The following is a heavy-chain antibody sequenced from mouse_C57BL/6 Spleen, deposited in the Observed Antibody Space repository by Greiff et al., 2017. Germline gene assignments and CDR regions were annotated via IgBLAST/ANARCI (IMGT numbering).Heavy chain of an antibody. J-gene: IGHJ4*01. CDR1: GFTFSDYG. V-gene: IGHV5-15*01. CDR2: ISNLAYSI. Sequence: EVKLVESGGGLVQPGGSLKLSCAASGFTFSDYGMAWVRQAPRKGPEWVAFISNLAYSIYYADTVTGRFTISRENAKNTLYLEMSSLRSEDTAMYYCARTGTWYAMDYWGQGTSVTVSS. CDR3: ARTGTWYAMDY. D-gene: IGHD4-1*01.